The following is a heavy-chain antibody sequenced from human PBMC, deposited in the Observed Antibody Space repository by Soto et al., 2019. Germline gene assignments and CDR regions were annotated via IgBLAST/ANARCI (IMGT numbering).Heavy chain of an antibody. D-gene: IGHD3-10*01. J-gene: IGHJ4*02. V-gene: IGHV3-30*18. CDR3: AKDHASSNVLLWFGELFPLDY. CDR1: GFTFSSYG. Sequence: QVQLVESGGGVVQPGRSLRLSCAASGFTFSSYGMHWVRQAPGKGLEWVAVISYDGSNKYYADSVKGRFTISRDNSKNTLYLKMNSLRAEDTAVYYCAKDHASSNVLLWFGELFPLDYWGQGTLVTVSS. CDR2: ISYDGSNK.